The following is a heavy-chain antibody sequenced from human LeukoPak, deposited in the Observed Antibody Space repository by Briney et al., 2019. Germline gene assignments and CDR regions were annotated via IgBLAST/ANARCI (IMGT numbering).Heavy chain of an antibody. V-gene: IGHV3-21*01. Sequence: GGSVRLSCAASGFTFSTMKWVRQAPGKGLEWVSSISTSSSYIYYADSLKGRFTISRDNARNSLYLQMNSLRAEDTAVYYCARYDFWSGYTGHDYWGQGTLVTVSS. CDR1: GFTFST. D-gene: IGHD3-3*01. CDR3: ARYDFWSGYTGHDY. CDR2: ISTSSSYI. J-gene: IGHJ4*02.